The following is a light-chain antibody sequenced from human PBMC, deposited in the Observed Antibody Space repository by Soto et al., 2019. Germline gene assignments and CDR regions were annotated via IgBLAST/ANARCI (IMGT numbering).Light chain of an antibody. V-gene: IGKV3-15*01. Sequence: EIVMTQSPATLSVSPGERATLSCRASQSVSSNLGWYQQKPGQAPRLLIYGASTRATGIPARFSGSGSGTEFTLTISSLLSDDFGVDYCQQYNKWSRRFGKGTKVDIK. CDR3: QQYNKWSRR. CDR1: QSVSSN. J-gene: IGKJ1*01. CDR2: GAS.